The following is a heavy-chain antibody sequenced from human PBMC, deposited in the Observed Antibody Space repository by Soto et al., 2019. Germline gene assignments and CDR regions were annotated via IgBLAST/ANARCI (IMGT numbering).Heavy chain of an antibody. CDR3: ASGDGGAFDL. V-gene: IGHV3-74*01. Sequence: EVQLVESGGGLVQPGESLRLSCAASGFTFSYYWMHWVRQAPGKGLVWVSRIHSDGSSTTYADSVKGRFTISRDNARNTLDLQMNSLRAEGTAVYYGASGDGGAFDLWGQGKVVTVSS. CDR1: GFTFSYYW. J-gene: IGHJ3*01. CDR2: IHSDGSST. D-gene: IGHD4-17*01.